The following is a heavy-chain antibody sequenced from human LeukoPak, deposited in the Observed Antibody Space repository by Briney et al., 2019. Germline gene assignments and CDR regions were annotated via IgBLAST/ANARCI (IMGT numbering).Heavy chain of an antibody. D-gene: IGHD4-23*01. J-gene: IGHJ4*02. CDR2: IYNNGST. CDR1: GGSFSSYY. V-gene: IGHV4-59*01. CDR3: ARAPTTVVTPYYFDY. Sequence: PSETLSLTCAVYGGSFSSYYWSWIRQPPGKGLEWIGYIYNNGSTNHNPSLKSRVTISLDTSKNQFSLKLSSVTAADTAVYYCARAPTTVVTPYYFDYWGQGTLVTVSS.